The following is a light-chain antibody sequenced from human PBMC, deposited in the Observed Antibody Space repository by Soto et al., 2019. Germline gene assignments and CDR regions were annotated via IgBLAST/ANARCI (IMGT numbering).Light chain of an antibody. CDR3: KHYNDYPWT. V-gene: IGKV1-5*03. J-gene: IGKJ1*01. CDR1: QSISDW. CDR2: KAS. Sequence: DTQMTQSPSTLPAYVGDRVTITCRASQSISDWLAWYQQKPGKAPKLLFYKASILQRGVPSMFSDSGSGAEITPTNSGLQAEDFGTYYSKHYNDYPWTFGQGTNVEVK.